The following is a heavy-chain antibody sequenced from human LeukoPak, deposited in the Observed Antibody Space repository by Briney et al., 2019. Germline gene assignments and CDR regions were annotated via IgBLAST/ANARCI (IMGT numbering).Heavy chain of an antibody. CDR2: IYYSGST. V-gene: IGHV4-39*07. CDR1: GGSISSSSYY. Sequence: SETLSLTCTVSGGSISSSSYYWGWIRQPPGKGLEWIGSIYYSGSTYYNPSLKSRVTISVDTSKNQFSLKLSSVTAADTAVYYCARDTPGRGSSWSLFDYWGQGTLVTVSS. CDR3: ARDTPGRGSSWSLFDY. D-gene: IGHD6-13*01. J-gene: IGHJ4*02.